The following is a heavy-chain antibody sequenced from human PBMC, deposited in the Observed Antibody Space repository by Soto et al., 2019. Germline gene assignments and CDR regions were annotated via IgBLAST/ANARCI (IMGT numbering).Heavy chain of an antibody. CDR2: IYHSGST. Sequence: QLQLQESGSGLVKPSQTLSLTCAVSGGSISSGGYSWSWIRQPPGKGLEWIGYIYHSGSTYHNPSLKSRVTISVDRSKNQFSLKLSSVTAADTAVYYCASLYGGTDRVDYWGQGTLVTVSS. CDR3: ASLYGGTDRVDY. CDR1: GGSISSGGYS. J-gene: IGHJ4*02. D-gene: IGHD4-17*01. V-gene: IGHV4-30-2*01.